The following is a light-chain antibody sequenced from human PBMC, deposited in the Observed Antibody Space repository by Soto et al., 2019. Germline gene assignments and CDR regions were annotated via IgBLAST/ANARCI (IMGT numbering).Light chain of an antibody. V-gene: IGKV3-15*01. CDR2: GAS. Sequence: EIVMTQSPGILSVSPGEKATLSCRASQSISNNLAWYQQKPGQAPRLLIYGASTRATGTPARFSGSGSGTEFTLTISSLQSEDFVVYHCQQYSNWPRTFGQGTKVEIK. J-gene: IGKJ1*01. CDR3: QQYSNWPRT. CDR1: QSISNN.